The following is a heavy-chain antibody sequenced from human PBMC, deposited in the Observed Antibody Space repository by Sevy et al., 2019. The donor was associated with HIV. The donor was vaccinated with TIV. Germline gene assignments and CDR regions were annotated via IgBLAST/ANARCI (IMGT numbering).Heavy chain of an antibody. V-gene: IGHV3-33*01. CDR3: ARDPRMYGDYLLAYFDY. D-gene: IGHD2-8*01. CDR2: IGYDGSNK. Sequence: GGSLRLSCAASGFTPSTYGMHWVRQAPGKGLEGVAVIGYDGSNKYYADSVKGRFTISRANSKNTLFLQMDSLRAEDTAVYYCARDPRMYGDYLLAYFDYWGQGTLVTVSS. J-gene: IGHJ4*02. CDR1: GFTPSTYG.